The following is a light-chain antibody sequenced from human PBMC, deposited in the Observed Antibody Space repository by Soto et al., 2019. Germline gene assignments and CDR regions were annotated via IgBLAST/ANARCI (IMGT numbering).Light chain of an antibody. CDR2: EAS. CDR3: SPYTSASNLYI. CDR1: DRAVGGYND. V-gene: IGLV2-14*01. Sequence: QSGLXHPASVPGTPEKTITMSCRGTDRAVGGYNDGSWYHQHQGQAPKRILYEASNRPSGISNRFSGSKSGNTASLTIPGLQADDEADYYCSPYTSASNLYIFGTGTKVTVL. J-gene: IGLJ1*01.